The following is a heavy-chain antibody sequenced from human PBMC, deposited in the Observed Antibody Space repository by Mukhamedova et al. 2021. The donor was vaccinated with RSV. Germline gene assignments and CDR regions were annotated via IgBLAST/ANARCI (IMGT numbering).Heavy chain of an antibody. CDR2: ISYDGSNK. D-gene: IGHD3-10*01. Sequence: GLEWVAVISYDGSNKYYADSVKGRFTISRDNSKNTLYLQMNSLRAEDTAVYYCAREGRGAEDIDVWGQGTTVTVSS. J-gene: IGHJ6*02. V-gene: IGHV3-30*04. CDR3: AREGRGAEDIDV.